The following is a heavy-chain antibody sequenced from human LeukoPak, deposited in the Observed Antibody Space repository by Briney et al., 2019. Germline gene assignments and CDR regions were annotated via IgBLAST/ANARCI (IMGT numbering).Heavy chain of an antibody. Sequence: SVKVSCKASGGTFSSYGISWVRQAPGQGLEWMGGIIPIFGTPNYAQKFQGRVTITADESTSTAYMELSSLRSEDTAVYYCARGSGTITMVRGVFYGMDVWGQGTTVTVSS. CDR1: GGTFSSYG. J-gene: IGHJ6*02. CDR3: ARGSGTITMVRGVFYGMDV. CDR2: IIPIFGTP. V-gene: IGHV1-69*13. D-gene: IGHD3-10*01.